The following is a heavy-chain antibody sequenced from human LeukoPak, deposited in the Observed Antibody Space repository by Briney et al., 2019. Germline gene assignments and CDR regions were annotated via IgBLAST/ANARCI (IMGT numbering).Heavy chain of an antibody. CDR1: GFAFDDYA. CDR3: AKDSGPTVVAADNWFDP. V-gene: IGHV3-9*01. CDR2: ISWNSGSI. D-gene: IGHD2-15*01. Sequence: GGSLRLSCAASGFAFDDYAVHWVRQAPGKGLEWVSGISWNSGSIGYADSVKGRFTISRDNAKNSLYLQMNSLRAEDTALYYCAKDSGPTVVAADNWFDPWGQGTLVTVSS. J-gene: IGHJ5*02.